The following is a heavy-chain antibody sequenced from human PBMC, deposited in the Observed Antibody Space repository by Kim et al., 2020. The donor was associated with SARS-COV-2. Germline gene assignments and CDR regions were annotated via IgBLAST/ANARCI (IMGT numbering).Heavy chain of an antibody. CDR2: ST. J-gene: IGHJ4*02. Sequence: STSSNPSLKSRVTISVDTSKNQFSLKLSSVTAADTAVYYCARKQYFHFDYWGQGTLVTVSS. D-gene: IGHD4-4*01. V-gene: IGHV4-39*01. CDR3: ARKQYFHFDY.